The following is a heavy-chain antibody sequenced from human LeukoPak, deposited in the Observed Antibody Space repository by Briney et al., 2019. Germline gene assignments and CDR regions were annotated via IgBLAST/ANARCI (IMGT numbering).Heavy chain of an antibody. V-gene: IGHV3-7*01. Sequence: GGSLRLSCAASGFTFSSYWMSWVRQAPGKGLEWMANIKQDGSEKYYVDSVKGRFTISRDNAKNSLYLQMNSLRAEDTAVYYCARVPTYYYDSSDYYADYWGQGTLVTVSS. CDR1: GFTFSSYW. D-gene: IGHD3-22*01. CDR2: IKQDGSEK. J-gene: IGHJ4*02. CDR3: ARVPTYYYDSSDYYADY.